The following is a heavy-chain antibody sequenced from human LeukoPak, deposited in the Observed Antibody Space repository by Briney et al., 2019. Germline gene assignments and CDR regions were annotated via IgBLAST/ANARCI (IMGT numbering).Heavy chain of an antibody. CDR1: GYSFTTYW. CDR3: ASTGRDDYVWGSYLPAPYYFDY. J-gene: IGHJ4*02. Sequence: GESLKISCEGSGYSFTTYWIAWVRQMPGKGLEWMGIIYPGDSDTRYSPSFQGQVTISADKSINSAYLQWRSLQASDTGMYYCASTGRDDYVWGSYLPAPYYFDYWGQGTLVTVSS. D-gene: IGHD3-16*02. V-gene: IGHV5-51*01. CDR2: IYPGDSDT.